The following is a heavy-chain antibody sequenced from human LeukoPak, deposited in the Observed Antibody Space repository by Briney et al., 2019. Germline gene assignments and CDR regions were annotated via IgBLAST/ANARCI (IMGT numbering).Heavy chain of an antibody. V-gene: IGHV3-33*01. D-gene: IGHD3-10*01. J-gene: IGHJ6*02. CDR1: GFTFSSYG. CDR2: IWYDGSNK. Sequence: GGSLRLSCAASGFTFSSYGMHWVRQAPGKGLEWVAVIWYDGSNKYYADSVKGRFTISRDNTKNTLYLQMNSLRAEDTAVYYCARELLWFGEFHYYYYYGMDVWGQGTTVTVSS. CDR3: ARELLWFGEFHYYYYYGMDV.